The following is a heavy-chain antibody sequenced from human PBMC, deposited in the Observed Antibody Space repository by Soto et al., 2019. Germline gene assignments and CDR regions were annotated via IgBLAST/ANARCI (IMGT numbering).Heavy chain of an antibody. V-gene: IGHV3-23*01. CDR2: TSGTGGRT. J-gene: IGHJ6*02. CDR1: GFTFSSYA. Sequence: EVQVLESGGGLVQPGGSLRLSCEASGFTFSSYAMSWVRQAPGKGLEWVSGTSGTGGRTYYADSVKGRLTISRDNSKNKTIFEMNSLGAEDKAVYYCGRGGGFYDSSGYSSPHGMGVWGQGTKVTVSS. CDR3: GRGGGFYDSSGYSSPHGMGV. D-gene: IGHD3-22*01.